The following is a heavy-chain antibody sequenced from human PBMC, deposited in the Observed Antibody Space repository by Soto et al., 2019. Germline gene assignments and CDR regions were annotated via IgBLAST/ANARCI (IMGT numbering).Heavy chain of an antibody. V-gene: IGHV4-39*01. CDR2: IYYSGST. Sequence: QLQLQESGPGLVKPSETLSLTCTVSGGSISSRSYYWGWIRQPPGKGLEWIGSIYYSGSTYYNPSLKSRVPISVDTSKNQFSLKLSSVTAADTAVYYCARTGSGYDAAYYYYGLDVWGQGTTVTVSS. D-gene: IGHD5-12*01. J-gene: IGHJ6*02. CDR1: GGSISSRSYY. CDR3: ARTGSGYDAAYYYYGLDV.